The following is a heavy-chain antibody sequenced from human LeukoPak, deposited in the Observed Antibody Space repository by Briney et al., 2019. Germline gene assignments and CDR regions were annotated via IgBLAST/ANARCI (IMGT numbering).Heavy chain of an antibody. J-gene: IGHJ4*02. V-gene: IGHV3-21*01. D-gene: IGHD4-17*01. CDR3: ARGGDYGDYPDY. CDR2: ISSSSSYI. Sequence: GGSLRLSCAASGFTFSSYSMNWVRQAPGKGLEWVSSISSSSSYIYYADSVKGRFTISRDNAKNSLYLQMNSLRAEDTAVYYCARGGDYGDYPDYWGQGTLVTVSS. CDR1: GFTFSSYS.